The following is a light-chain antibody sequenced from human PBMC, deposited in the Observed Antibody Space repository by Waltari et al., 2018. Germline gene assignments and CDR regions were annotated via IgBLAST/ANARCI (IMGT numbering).Light chain of an antibody. Sequence: QSALTQPASVSGSPGQSITISCTGTSSDVGGYNHVSWYQQHPGKAPKPMIYDVSKRPSGVSNRFSGSKSGNTASLTISGLQAEDEADYYCTSYTSSSIFYVFGTGTKVSVL. CDR2: DVS. V-gene: IGLV2-14*03. CDR3: TSYTSSSIFYV. J-gene: IGLJ1*01. CDR1: SSDVGGYNH.